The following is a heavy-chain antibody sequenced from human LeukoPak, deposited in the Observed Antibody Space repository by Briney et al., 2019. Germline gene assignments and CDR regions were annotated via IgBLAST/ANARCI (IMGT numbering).Heavy chain of an antibody. CDR2: ISWNSGSI. CDR3: AGDPLYCSGGVCYSEGFDY. CDR1: GFTFDDYA. J-gene: IGHJ4*02. Sequence: GGSLRLSCAASGFTFDDYAMHWVRQAPGKGLEWVSGISWNSGSIGYADSVKGRFTISRDNAKNSLYLQMNSLRAEDTAVYYCAGDPLYCSGGVCYSEGFDYWGQGTLVTVSS. V-gene: IGHV3-9*01. D-gene: IGHD2-15*01.